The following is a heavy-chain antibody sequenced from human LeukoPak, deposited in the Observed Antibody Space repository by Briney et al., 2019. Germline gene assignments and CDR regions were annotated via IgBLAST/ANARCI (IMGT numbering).Heavy chain of an antibody. CDR2: IYYSGST. J-gene: IGHJ4*02. D-gene: IGHD4-4*01. V-gene: IGHV4-39*01. Sequence: SETLSLTCTVSGGSISSSSYYWGWIRQPPGKGLEWIGSIYYSGSTYYNPSLKSRVTISVDTSKNQFSLKLSSVTAADTAVYYCARHRNYASHFDYWGQGTLVTVSS. CDR3: ARHRNYASHFDY. CDR1: GGSISSSSYY.